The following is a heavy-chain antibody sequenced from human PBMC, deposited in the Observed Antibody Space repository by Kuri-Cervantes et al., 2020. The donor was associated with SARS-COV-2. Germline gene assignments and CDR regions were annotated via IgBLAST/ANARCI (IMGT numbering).Heavy chain of an antibody. Sequence: SVKVSCKASAGTFSSYAISWVRQAPGQGLEWMGGIIPIFGTANYAQKFQGRVTITADESTSTAYMELSSLRSEDTAVYYCARVPREICSSTSCYQGLWGQGTLVTVSS. D-gene: IGHD2-2*01. CDR1: AGTFSSYA. CDR2: IIPIFGTA. CDR3: ARVPREICSSTSCYQGL. J-gene: IGHJ4*02. V-gene: IGHV1-69*13.